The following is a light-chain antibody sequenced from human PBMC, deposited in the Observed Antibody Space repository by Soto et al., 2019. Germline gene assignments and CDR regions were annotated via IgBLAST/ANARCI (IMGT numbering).Light chain of an antibody. V-gene: IGLV2-14*01. CDR1: SSDVGFYNF. CDR2: EVS. J-gene: IGLJ1*01. CDR3: SSYTSSTTRV. Sequence: QSALTQPASVSGSPGQSITISCTGTSSDVGFYNFVSWYQQYPGEAPKLMIYEVSNRPSGVSHRFSGSKSGNTASLTISGLQAEDEGDYYCSSYTSSTTRVFGTGTKVTVL.